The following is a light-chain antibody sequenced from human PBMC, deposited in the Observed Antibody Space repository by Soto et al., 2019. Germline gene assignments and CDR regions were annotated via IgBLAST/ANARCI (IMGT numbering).Light chain of an antibody. J-gene: IGKJ4*01. CDR1: QSVGTW. CDR3: HQYDNYST. V-gene: IGKV1-5*03. Sequence: DIQMTQSPSTLSASVGDRVTITCRASQSVGTWLAWYQLKPGKAPNVLIYKASSLQSGVPSRFGGSGSGTEFTLTISSLQPDDFATYFCHQYDNYSTFGGGTRVEIK. CDR2: KAS.